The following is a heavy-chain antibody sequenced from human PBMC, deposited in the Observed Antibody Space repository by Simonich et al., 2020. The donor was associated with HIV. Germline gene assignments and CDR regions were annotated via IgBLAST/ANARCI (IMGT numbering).Heavy chain of an antibody. D-gene: IGHD3-3*01. J-gene: IGHJ4*02. CDR1: GFTFSSYA. CDR2: ISGSCSRT. CDR3: AKDRYYNFWSGYYDY. Sequence: EVQLLESGGGLVQPGGSLRLSCAASGFTFSSYAMSWVRQAPGKGLEWVSAISGSCSRTYYADSVKGRFTISRDNSKNTLYLQMNSLRAEDTAVYYCAKDRYYNFWSGYYDYWGQGTLVTVSS. V-gene: IGHV3-23*01.